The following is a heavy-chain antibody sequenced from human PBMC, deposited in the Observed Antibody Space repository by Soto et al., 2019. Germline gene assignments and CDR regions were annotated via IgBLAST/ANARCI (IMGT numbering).Heavy chain of an antibody. D-gene: IGHD6-13*01. CDR1: GFTFSSYG. CDR2: ISHSGSDK. CDR3: AKELEVYVSRSLGT. Sequence: GGSLRLSCAASGFTFSSYGMHWVRRAPGKGLEWVAVISHSGSDKHYADAVKGRFSISRDKSKNTLYLQMNSLRTEDTAVYFCAKELEVYVSRSLGTWGQGSLVTVSS. V-gene: IGHV3-30*18. J-gene: IGHJ5*02.